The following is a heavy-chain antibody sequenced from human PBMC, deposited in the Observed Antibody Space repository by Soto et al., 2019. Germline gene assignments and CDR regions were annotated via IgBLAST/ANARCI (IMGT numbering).Heavy chain of an antibody. D-gene: IGHD2-2*01. V-gene: IGHV3-66*01. J-gene: IGHJ4*02. CDR1: GFTVSSNY. CDR2: IYSGGST. Sequence: GGSLRLSCAASGFTVSSNYMSWVRQAPGKGLEWVSVIYSGGSTYYADSVKGRFTISRDNSKNTLYLQMNSLRAEDTAVYYCVTVVVPAALGMVDYWGQGTLVTVSS. CDR3: VTVVVPAALGMVDY.